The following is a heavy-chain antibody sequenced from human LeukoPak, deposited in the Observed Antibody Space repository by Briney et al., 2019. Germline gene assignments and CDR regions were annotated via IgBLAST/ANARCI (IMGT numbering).Heavy chain of an antibody. Sequence: SETLSLTCAVYGGSFSGYYWSWIRQPPGKGLEWIGEINHSGSTNYNPSLKSRVTISVDTSKNQFTLKLSSVTAADTAVYYCAVTAGYYYDSSGYYHWGQGTLVTVSS. D-gene: IGHD3-22*01. CDR1: GGSFSGYY. CDR3: AVTAGYYYDSSGYYH. CDR2: INHSGST. V-gene: IGHV4-34*01. J-gene: IGHJ5*02.